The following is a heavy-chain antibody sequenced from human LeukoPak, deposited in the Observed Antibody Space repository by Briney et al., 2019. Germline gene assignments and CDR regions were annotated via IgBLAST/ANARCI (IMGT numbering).Heavy chain of an antibody. CDR3: ARHRVYEPGRYYPPSDY. J-gene: IGHJ4*02. Sequence: ASVKVSCKASGHTFTDYYMHWVRQAPGQGLEWIGIINPTGDTSYAQQFQGRVTMTRDTSTSTLYMELSSLRSEDTAVYYCARHRVYEPGRYYPPSDYWGQGTLVTVST. V-gene: IGHV1-46*01. CDR1: GHTFTDYY. D-gene: IGHD3-10*01. CDR2: INPTGDT.